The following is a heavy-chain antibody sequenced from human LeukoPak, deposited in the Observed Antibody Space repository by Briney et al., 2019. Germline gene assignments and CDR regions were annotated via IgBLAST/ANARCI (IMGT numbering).Heavy chain of an antibody. CDR3: ARARYSGSYYSLFDY. D-gene: IGHD1-26*01. CDR1: GFTFSSYA. Sequence: GGPLRLSCAASGFTFSSYAMHWVRQAPGKGLEWVAVISYDGSNKYYADSVKGRFTISRDNSKNTLYLQMNSLRAEDTAVYYCARARYSGSYYSLFDYWGQGTLVTVSS. J-gene: IGHJ4*02. CDR2: ISYDGSNK. V-gene: IGHV3-30-3*01.